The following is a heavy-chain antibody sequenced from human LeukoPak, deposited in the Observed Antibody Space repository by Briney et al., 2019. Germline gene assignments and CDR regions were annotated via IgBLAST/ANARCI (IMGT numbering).Heavy chain of an antibody. J-gene: IGHJ4*02. CDR1: GFTFSSYA. Sequence: GGSLRLSCAASGFTFSSYAMTWVRQAPGKGLEWVSAISTSGDNTYYADSVRGRFTISRDNSKNTLYLQMNSLRADDTAVYYCAKKVYHRFDYWGQGTLVTVSS. D-gene: IGHD2-2*01. V-gene: IGHV3-23*01. CDR3: AKKVYHRFDY. CDR2: ISTSGDNT.